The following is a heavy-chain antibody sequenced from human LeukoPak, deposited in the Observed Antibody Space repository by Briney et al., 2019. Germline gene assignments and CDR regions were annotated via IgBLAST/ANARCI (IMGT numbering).Heavy chain of an antibody. J-gene: IGHJ4*02. CDR1: GYTFTSYG. CDR3: ARESIIAAAFDY. CDR2: ISAYNGNT. Sequence: ASVKVSCKASGYTFTSYGISWVRQAPGQGLEWMGWISAYNGNTNYAQKLQGRVTMTTDTSTSTAYMELSRLRSDDTAVYYCARESIIAAAFDYWGQGTLVTVSS. V-gene: IGHV1-18*01. D-gene: IGHD6-13*01.